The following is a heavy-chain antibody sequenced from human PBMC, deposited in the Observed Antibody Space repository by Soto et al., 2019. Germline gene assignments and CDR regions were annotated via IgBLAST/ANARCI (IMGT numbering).Heavy chain of an antibody. CDR2: INTGNGNT. J-gene: IGHJ4*02. Sequence: QVQLVQSGAEEKKPGASVKVSCKASGYTFTGYAMHWVRTAPGQRLEWMAWINTGNGNTKYSQKFQGRDTITRDTSASTAYMELSSLRSEDTAVYYCARAVAVPADFDYWGQGTLVTVSS. CDR3: ARAVAVPADFDY. V-gene: IGHV1-3*04. CDR1: GYTFTGYA. D-gene: IGHD6-19*01.